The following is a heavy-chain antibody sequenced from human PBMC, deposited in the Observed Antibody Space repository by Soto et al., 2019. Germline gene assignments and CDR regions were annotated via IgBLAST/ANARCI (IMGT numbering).Heavy chain of an antibody. CDR2: IIPILGIA. V-gene: IGHV1-69*02. CDR3: ARALSPGIAVAGTGMWFDP. CDR1: GGTFSSYT. Sequence: ASVKVSCKALGGTFSSYTISSVRQAPGQGLEWMGRIIPILGIANYAQKFQGRVTITADKSTSTAYMELSSLRSEDTAVYYCARALSPGIAVAGTGMWFDPWGQGTLVTVSS. J-gene: IGHJ5*02. D-gene: IGHD6-19*01.